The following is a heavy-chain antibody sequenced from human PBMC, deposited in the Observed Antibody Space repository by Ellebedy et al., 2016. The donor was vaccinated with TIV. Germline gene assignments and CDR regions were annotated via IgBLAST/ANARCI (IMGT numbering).Heavy chain of an antibody. Sequence: AASVKVSCKASGYTFTSYGISWVRQAPGQGLEWMGWISAYNGNTNYAQKLQGRVTMTTDTSTSTAYMELRSLRSDDTAVYYCARSVVVTAISDWYFDLWGRGTLVTVSS. CDR3: ARSVVVTAISDWYFDL. CDR2: ISAYNGNT. CDR1: GYTFTSYG. D-gene: IGHD2-21*02. V-gene: IGHV1-18*01. J-gene: IGHJ2*01.